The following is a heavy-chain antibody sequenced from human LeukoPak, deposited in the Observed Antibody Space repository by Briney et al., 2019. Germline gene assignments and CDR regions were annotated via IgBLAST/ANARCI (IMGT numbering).Heavy chain of an antibody. D-gene: IGHD4-11*01. V-gene: IGHV4-59*01. J-gene: IGHJ4*02. CDR1: SGSISSDY. CDR2: MDKSGST. CDR3: ARDYSKGGGFDF. Sequence: PSETLSLTCTVSSGSISSDYWSWIRQPPGRGLEWIGYMDKSGSTTYNPSLKSRVTISVDTSKNQFSLKLSPVTAADAAVYYCARDYSKGGGFDFWGQGTLVTVSS.